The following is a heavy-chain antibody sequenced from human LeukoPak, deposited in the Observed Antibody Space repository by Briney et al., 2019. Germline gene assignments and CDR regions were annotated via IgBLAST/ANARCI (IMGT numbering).Heavy chain of an antibody. CDR1: GGSMNTYY. CDR2: IYSSGGT. V-gene: IGHV4-59*05. CDR3: AKNAWSSGRYNYYYYMDV. D-gene: IGHD3-10*01. J-gene: IGHJ6*03. Sequence: PSETLSLTCSVSGGSMNTYYWSWIRQPAGAGLEWIGRIYSSGGTYYNPSLKSRVTISVDTSKNQFSLKMSSVTAADTAVYYCAKNAWSSGRYNYYYYMDVWGKGTTVTVSS.